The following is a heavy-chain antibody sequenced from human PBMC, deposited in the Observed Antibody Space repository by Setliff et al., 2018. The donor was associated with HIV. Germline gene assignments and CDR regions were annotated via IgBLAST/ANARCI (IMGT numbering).Heavy chain of an antibody. CDR1: GGTFSNYA. Sequence: SVKVSCKASGGTFSNYAISWVRQAPGQGLEWMGGIIPFFGAPNYAQNFQGRVTITADESTSTANMELSSLRSEDTAVYYCARGSARYYYYMDVWGKGTTVTVSS. V-gene: IGHV1-69*13. J-gene: IGHJ6*03. CDR3: ARGSARYYYYMDV. CDR2: IIPFFGAP. D-gene: IGHD6-6*01.